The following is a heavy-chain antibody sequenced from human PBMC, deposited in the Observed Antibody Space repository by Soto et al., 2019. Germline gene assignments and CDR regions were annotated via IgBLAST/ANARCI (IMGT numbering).Heavy chain of an antibody. J-gene: IGHJ6*02. Sequence: QVELVESGGGLVRPGGSLRLSCAASGFTCSDYYMTWIRQAPGKGLEWVSYITGSSDYTNYADSVKGRFTISRDNVKNSLCLQMNSLRAEDTAVYYCAREYYYGMDVWGQGTTVTVSS. CDR1: GFTCSDYY. CDR3: AREYYYGMDV. V-gene: IGHV3-11*05. CDR2: ITGSSDYT.